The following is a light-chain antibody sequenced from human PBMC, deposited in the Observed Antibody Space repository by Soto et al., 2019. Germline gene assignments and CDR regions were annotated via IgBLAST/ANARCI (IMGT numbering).Light chain of an antibody. CDR3: QQRGNWPSIT. J-gene: IGKJ5*01. V-gene: IGKV3-11*01. CDR1: QSVNRN. Sequence: ESVLTQSPATLSLSPGDRASLSCRASQSVNRNLAWYQQKPGQTPRLLIYDAKNRAAGIPARFSGSGSGTDFNLTISSLEPDDFAVYYCQQRGNWPSITFGQGTRLEIK. CDR2: DAK.